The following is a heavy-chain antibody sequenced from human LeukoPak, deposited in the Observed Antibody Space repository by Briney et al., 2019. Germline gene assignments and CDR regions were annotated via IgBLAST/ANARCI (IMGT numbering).Heavy chain of an antibody. CDR3: AREDRPGSSWYYYYYYYMDV. CDR2: IKQDGSEK. CDR1: GFTFSSYW. V-gene: IGHV3-7*01. J-gene: IGHJ6*03. D-gene: IGHD6-13*01. Sequence: GGSLRLSCAASGFTFSSYWMSWVRQAPGKGLEWVANIKQDGSEKYYVDSVKGRFTISRDNAKNSLYLQMNSLRAEDTAVYYCAREDRPGSSWYYYYYYYMDVWGKGTTVTISS.